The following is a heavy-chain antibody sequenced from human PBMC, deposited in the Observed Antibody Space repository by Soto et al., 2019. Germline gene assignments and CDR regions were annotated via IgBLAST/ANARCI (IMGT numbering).Heavy chain of an antibody. CDR3: AKDIFSPDPLDAFDI. CDR1: GFTFDDYT. D-gene: IGHD3-9*01. CDR2: ISWDGGST. J-gene: IGHJ3*02. V-gene: IGHV3-43*01. Sequence: PGGSLRLSCAASGFTFDDYTMHWVRQAPEKGLEWVSLISWDGGSTYYADSVKGRFTISRDNSKNSLYPQMNSLRTEDTALYYCAKDIFSPDPLDAFDIWGQGTMVTVSS.